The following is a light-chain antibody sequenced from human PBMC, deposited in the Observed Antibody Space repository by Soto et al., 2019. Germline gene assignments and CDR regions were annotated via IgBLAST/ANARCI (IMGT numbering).Light chain of an antibody. CDR2: AAS. CDR1: QTIMTY. CDR3: QQSYGTPQIT. Sequence: DIQITHSRSFVSVSVRHEVTITRGVSQTIMTYLNWYQLKTGKPPRPLIYAASSLQSGVPSRFSGSGSGTDFTLTISSLQPGDFATYYCQQSYGTPQITFGGGTKVDIK. J-gene: IGKJ4*01. V-gene: IGKV1-39*01.